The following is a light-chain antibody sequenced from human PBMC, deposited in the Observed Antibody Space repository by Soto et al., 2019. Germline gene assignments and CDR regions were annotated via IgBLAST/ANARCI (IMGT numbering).Light chain of an antibody. Sequence: DIQMTQSPSSLSASVGDTITITCRASQNIRSYLIWYQQKSGKAPNLLIYTATTLQSEVPSRFSGSGSETDFTLTISSLEPEDFATYYCQQSYSAPPWTFGPGTKVEMK. J-gene: IGKJ1*01. CDR2: TAT. CDR1: QNIRSY. CDR3: QQSYSAPPWT. V-gene: IGKV1-39*01.